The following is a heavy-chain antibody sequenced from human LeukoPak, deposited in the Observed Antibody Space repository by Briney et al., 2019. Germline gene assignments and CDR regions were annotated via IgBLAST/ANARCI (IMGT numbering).Heavy chain of an antibody. J-gene: IGHJ4*02. D-gene: IGHD4-17*01. CDR2: IYYSGST. V-gene: IGHV4-30-4*01. CDR1: GGSISSGGYY. CDR3: ARVTTVTTSFHLDY. Sequence: SQTLSLTCTVSGGSISSGGYYWSWIRQPPGQRLEWIGYIYYSGSTYYHPSLKSRVTISLDTSKNQFSLKLSSVTAADTAVYHCARVTTVTTSFHLDYWGQGTLVTVSS.